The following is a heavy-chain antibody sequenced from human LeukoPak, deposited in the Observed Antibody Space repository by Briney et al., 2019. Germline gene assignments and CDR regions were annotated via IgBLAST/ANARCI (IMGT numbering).Heavy chain of an antibody. CDR2: ISTYNGNT. V-gene: IGHV1-18*03. D-gene: IGHD3-10*01. CDR3: ARDLHRVVVRGVPHYYYYMDV. Sequence: ASVKLSCKASGYTFTSYGISWGRQAPGQGLGLMGWISTYNGNTTYAQKLQSRVTMTTDTSTSTAYMELRSLRSDDMAVYYCARDLHRVVVRGVPHYYYYMDVWGKGTTVTISS. J-gene: IGHJ6*03. CDR1: GYTFTSYG.